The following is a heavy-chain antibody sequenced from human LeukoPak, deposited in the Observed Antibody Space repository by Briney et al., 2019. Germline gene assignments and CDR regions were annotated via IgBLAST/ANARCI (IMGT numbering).Heavy chain of an antibody. Sequence: SETLSLTCTVSGGSISSGGYSWSWIRQPPGKGLEWIGYIYHSGSTNYNPSLKSRVTISVDTSKNHFSLKLSSVTAADTAVYYCAKSRYGDLDYWGQGTLVTVSS. CDR2: IYHSGST. CDR1: GGSISSGGYS. V-gene: IGHV4-30-2*01. J-gene: IGHJ4*02. CDR3: AKSRYGDLDY. D-gene: IGHD4-17*01.